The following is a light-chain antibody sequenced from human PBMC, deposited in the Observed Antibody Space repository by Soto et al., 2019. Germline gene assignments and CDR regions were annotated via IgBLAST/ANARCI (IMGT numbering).Light chain of an antibody. V-gene: IGLV2-14*01. CDR2: EVS. Sequence: QSALTQPASVSGSPGQSITISCTGTSSDVGGYNYVSWYQQHPGIAPKLIIYEVSDRPSGVSNRFSGSKSGNTAYLIISGLQAEDEADYYCCSYTSSSTRVFGGGTKLTVL. J-gene: IGLJ3*02. CDR3: CSYTSSSTRV. CDR1: SSDVGGYNY.